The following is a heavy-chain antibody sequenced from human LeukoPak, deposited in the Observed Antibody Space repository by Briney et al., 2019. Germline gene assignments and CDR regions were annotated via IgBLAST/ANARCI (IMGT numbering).Heavy chain of an antibody. Sequence: ASVKVSCKASGYTFTGYYMHWVRQAPGQGLEWMGRINPNSGGTNYAQKFQGRVTMTRDTSTSTVYMELSSLRSEDTAVYYCARVAPGMTARATFDYWGQGTLVTVSS. J-gene: IGHJ4*02. CDR3: ARVAPGMTARATFDY. CDR2: INPNSGGT. CDR1: GYTFTGYY. D-gene: IGHD2-21*02. V-gene: IGHV1-2*06.